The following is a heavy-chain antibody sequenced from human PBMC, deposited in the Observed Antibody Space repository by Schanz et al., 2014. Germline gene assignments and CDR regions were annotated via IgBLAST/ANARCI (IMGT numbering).Heavy chain of an antibody. CDR2: ISANGGST. V-gene: IGHV3-64*01. Sequence: EVQLVESGGGLVQPGGSLRLSCAASGFTFSNYAMHWVRQAPGKGLEYVSAISANGGSTYHAPSVQGRFTMSRDNSKNTLYLQMGSLRAEDMAVYYCARVRYDILTDYYTEYYFDSWGQGTLVAVSS. CDR3: ARVRYDILTDYYTEYYFDS. J-gene: IGHJ4*02. D-gene: IGHD3-9*01. CDR1: GFTFSNYA.